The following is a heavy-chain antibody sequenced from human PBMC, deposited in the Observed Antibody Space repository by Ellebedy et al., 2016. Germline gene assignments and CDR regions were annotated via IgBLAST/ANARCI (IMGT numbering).Heavy chain of an antibody. CDR2: IWYDGSNK. D-gene: IGHD2-15*01. V-gene: IGHV3-33*01. CDR3: ARGGPRLQSFDY. CDR1: GFTFSSYG. J-gene: IGHJ4*02. Sequence: GGSLRLSCAASGFTFSSYGIHWVRQAPGKGLEWVAVIWYDGSNKYYADSVKGRFTISRDNSKNTLYLQMHSLRAEDTAVYYCARGGPRLQSFDYWGQGTLVTVSS.